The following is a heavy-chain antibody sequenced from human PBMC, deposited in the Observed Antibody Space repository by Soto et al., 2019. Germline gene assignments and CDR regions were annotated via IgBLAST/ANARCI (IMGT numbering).Heavy chain of an antibody. CDR2: ISGSGDRT. CDR3: VKDDGGYPSTAPH. D-gene: IGHD3-22*01. J-gene: IGHJ4*02. Sequence: EVQLLESGGGLVQPGGSLRPSCAASGITISNYPMSWVRQAPGKGLDWVSGISGSGDRTYYADSAKGRFTISKDISRNSLSLQLDSLGVEDTAVYFCVKDDGGYPSTAPHWSQGTLVTVSS. V-gene: IGHV3-23*01. CDR1: GITISNYP.